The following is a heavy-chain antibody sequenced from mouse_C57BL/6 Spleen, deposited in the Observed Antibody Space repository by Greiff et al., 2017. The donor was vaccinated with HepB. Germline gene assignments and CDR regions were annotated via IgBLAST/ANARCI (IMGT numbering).Heavy chain of an antibody. J-gene: IGHJ2*01. D-gene: IGHD1-1*01. Sequence: QVQLQQSGAELARPGASVKMSCKASGYTFTSYTMHWVKQRPGQGLEWIGYINPSSGYTKYNQKFKDKATLTADKSSSTAYMQLSSLTSEDSAVYYYARRGDGSFDYWGQGTTLTVSS. CDR1: GYTFTSYT. V-gene: IGHV1-4*01. CDR3: ARRGDGSFDY. CDR2: INPSSGYT.